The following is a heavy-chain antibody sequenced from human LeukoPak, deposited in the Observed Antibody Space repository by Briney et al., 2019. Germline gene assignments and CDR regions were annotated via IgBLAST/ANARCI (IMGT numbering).Heavy chain of an antibody. CDR2: IYYSGST. CDR3: ARIDRAVAGTIDY. Sequence: SETLSLTCTVSGGSISSYFWSWIRQPPGKGLEWIGYIYYSGSTNYNPSLKNRVTMSVDTPKNQFSLKLSSVTAADTAVYYCARIDRAVAGTIDYWGQGTLVSVSS. D-gene: IGHD6-19*01. V-gene: IGHV4-59*08. CDR1: GGSISSYF. J-gene: IGHJ4*02.